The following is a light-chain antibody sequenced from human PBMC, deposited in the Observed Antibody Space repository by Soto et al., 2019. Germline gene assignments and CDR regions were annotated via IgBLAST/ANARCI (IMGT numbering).Light chain of an antibody. J-gene: IGKJ5*01. V-gene: IGKV3-11*01. CDR2: DAS. Sequence: EVVLTQSPDTLSLSPGDRATLSCRASQSVSTYLAWYQQKPGQAPRLLIYDASNRSTGIPARFSGSGSGTDFTLTISSLEPEDFAVYSCQQRSDWPPITFGQGTRLDI. CDR3: QQRSDWPPIT. CDR1: QSVSTY.